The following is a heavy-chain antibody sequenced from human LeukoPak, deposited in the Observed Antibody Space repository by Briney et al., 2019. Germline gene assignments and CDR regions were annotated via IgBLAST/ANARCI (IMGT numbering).Heavy chain of an antibody. CDR3: ARRSGVTMIVVVADDAFDI. D-gene: IGHD3-22*01. J-gene: IGHJ3*02. CDR2: IYYSGST. V-gene: IGHV4-39*01. CDR1: GGSISSSSYY. Sequence: SETLSLTCTVSGGSISSSSYYWGWIRQPPGKGLEWIGSIYYSGSTYYNPSLKSRVTISVDTSKNQFSLKLSSVTAADTAVYYCARRSGVTMIVVVADDAFDIWGQGTMVTVSS.